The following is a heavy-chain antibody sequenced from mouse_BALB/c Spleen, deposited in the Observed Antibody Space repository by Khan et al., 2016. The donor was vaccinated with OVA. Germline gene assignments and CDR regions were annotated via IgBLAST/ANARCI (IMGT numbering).Heavy chain of an antibody. V-gene: IGHV14-3*02. CDR1: GFNIKDTY. CDR2: VDPANGNT. J-gene: IGHJ4*01. D-gene: IGHD1-1*01. CDR3: SGPIYYYDAMDY. Sequence: VRLQQSGAELVKPGASVKLSCTASGFNIKDTYIHWEKQRPEQGLEWIGRVDPANGNTKYDPKFQGKVTITADISSNTAYLQLNSLTSEDTAVYYCSGPIYYYDAMDYWGQGTSVTVSS.